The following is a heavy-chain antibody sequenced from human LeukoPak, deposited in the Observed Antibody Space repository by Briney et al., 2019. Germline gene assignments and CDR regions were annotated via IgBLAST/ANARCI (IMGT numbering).Heavy chain of an antibody. CDR2: IIPIFGTA. CDR1: GGTFSSYA. CDR3: ARDGYCSGGSCYSLDY. Sequence: SSVKASCKASGGTFSSYAISWVRQAPGQGLEWMGGIIPIFGTANYAQKFQGRVTITTDESTSTAYMELSSLRSEDTAVYYCARDGYCSGGSCYSLDYWGQGTLVTVSS. D-gene: IGHD2-15*01. V-gene: IGHV1-69*05. J-gene: IGHJ4*02.